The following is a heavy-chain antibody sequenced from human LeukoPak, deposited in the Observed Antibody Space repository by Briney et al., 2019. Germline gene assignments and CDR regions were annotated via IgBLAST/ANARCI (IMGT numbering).Heavy chain of an antibody. V-gene: IGHV3-33*06. CDR1: GFTFSSYG. CDR2: IWYDGSNK. CDR3: AKDGGIVVVPAARELDY. Sequence: PGGSLRLSCAASGFTFSSYGMHWVRQAPGKGLEWVAVIWYDGSNKYYADSVKGRFTISRDNSKNTLYLQMNSLRAEDTAVYYCAKDGGIVVVPAARELDYWGQGTLVTVSS. J-gene: IGHJ4*02. D-gene: IGHD2-2*01.